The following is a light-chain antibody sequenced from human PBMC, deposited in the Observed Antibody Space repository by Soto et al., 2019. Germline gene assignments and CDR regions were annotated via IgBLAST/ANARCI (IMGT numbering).Light chain of an antibody. V-gene: IGKV1-12*01. CDR2: AAS. CDR1: LTISSW. J-gene: IGKJ1*01. Sequence: DIQMTQSPSSVSASVGDRVIITCRASLTISSWLAWYQQKPGKAPKLLIYAASSLQSGVPSRFSGSGSGTDFTLTISRLEPEDFAVYYGQQYGSSPSWTFGQGTKGDIK. CDR3: QQYGSSPSWT.